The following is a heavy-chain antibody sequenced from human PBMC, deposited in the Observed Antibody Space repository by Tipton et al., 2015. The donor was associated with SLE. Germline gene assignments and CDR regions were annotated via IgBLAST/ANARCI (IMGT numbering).Heavy chain of an antibody. Sequence: LRLSCTVSGGSISSYYWSWIRQPPGKGLEWIGYIYYSGSTNYNPPLKSRVTISVDTSKNQFSLKLSSVTAADTAVYYCARTRIAAAGTGSGTTFWFDPWGQGTLVTVSS. CDR1: GGSISSYY. CDR2: IYYSGST. V-gene: IGHV4-59*01. CDR3: ARTRIAAAGTGSGTTFWFDP. J-gene: IGHJ5*02. D-gene: IGHD6-13*01.